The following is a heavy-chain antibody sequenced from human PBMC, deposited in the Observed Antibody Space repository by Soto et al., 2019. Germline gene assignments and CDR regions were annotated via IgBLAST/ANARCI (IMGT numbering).Heavy chain of an antibody. CDR3: VRVSDSVADMTHGDF. CDR1: GFTLSTYD. CDR2: LSYAGDT. D-gene: IGHD2-21*01. V-gene: IGHV3-13*01. Sequence: GGSLRLSCAASGFTLSTYDMHWVRHATGKGLEWVAALSYAGDTYYPGSVKGRFTVSREGAKNSLYLQMNSLTAGDTAVYYCVRVSDSVADMTHGDFWGRGTLVTGSS. J-gene: IGHJ4*02.